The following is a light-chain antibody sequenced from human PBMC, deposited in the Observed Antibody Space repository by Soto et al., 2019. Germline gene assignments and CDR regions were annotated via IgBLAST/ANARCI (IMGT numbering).Light chain of an antibody. J-gene: IGKJ1*01. CDR1: PSVTKY. CDR3: QQYGSLSWT. V-gene: IGKV3-20*01. Sequence: ESVLTQSRATLSLYPGERPTLSSRASPSVTKYLAWYQQKPGQPPRLLIYGAFNRAAGIPDRFSGRGAGTEFTLTISRLEPGDFDVLYCQQYGSLSWTFGQGTKVDIK. CDR2: GAF.